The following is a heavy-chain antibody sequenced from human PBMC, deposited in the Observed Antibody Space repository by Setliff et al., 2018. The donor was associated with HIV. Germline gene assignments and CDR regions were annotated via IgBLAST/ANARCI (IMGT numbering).Heavy chain of an antibody. J-gene: IGHJ5*02. CDR3: AKHDFGEGSCFDP. Sequence: PSETLSLTCTVSGQFISDGYYWGWIRQPPGKGLEWIESVYHSGKTYYNPSLKSRVTMSADTSKNQISLMLRSMTAADTAVYYCAKHDFGEGSCFDPWGQGSLVTVSS. V-gene: IGHV4-38-2*02. D-gene: IGHD3-16*01. CDR1: GQFISDGYY. CDR2: VYHSGKT.